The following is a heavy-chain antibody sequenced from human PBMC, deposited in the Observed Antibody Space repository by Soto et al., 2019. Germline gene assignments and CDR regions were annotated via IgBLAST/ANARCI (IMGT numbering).Heavy chain of an antibody. CDR3: ARGFQGNVDY. J-gene: IGHJ4*02. V-gene: IGHV3-30-3*01. CDR1: GFTFSSYA. CDR2: ISYDGISK. Sequence: GGSLRLSCAASGFTFSSYAMHWVRQAPGKGLEWVAVISYDGISKYYADSVRGRLTIPRDNSENTVYLQMHTLRAEDTALYYCARGFQGNVDYWGQGILVTVSS.